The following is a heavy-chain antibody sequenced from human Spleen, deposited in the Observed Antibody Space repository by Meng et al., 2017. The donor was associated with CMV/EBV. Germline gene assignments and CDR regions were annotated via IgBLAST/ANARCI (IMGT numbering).Heavy chain of an antibody. D-gene: IGHD6-6*01. J-gene: IGHJ6*02. V-gene: IGHV4-34*01. CDR1: GGSFSGYY. CDR2: INHSGST. CDR3: ARVRLGIAARPTNGYYYYGMDV. Sequence: SETLSLTCAVYGGSFSGYYWSWIRQPPGKGLEWIGEINHSGSTNYNPSLKSRATISVDTSKNQFSLKLSSVTAADTAVYYCARVRLGIAARPTNGYYYYGMDVWGQGTTVTVSS.